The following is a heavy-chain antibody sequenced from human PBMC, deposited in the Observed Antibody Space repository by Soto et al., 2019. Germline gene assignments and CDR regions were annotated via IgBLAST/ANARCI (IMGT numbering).Heavy chain of an antibody. V-gene: IGHV1-18*04. CDR1: GYTVNLYG. CDR2: ISGYNGNA. Sequence: QVQLVQSAGEVRKPGASVKVSCKTSGYTVNLYGMTWLRQAPGQGLEWMGWISGYNGNATYAQKFKGRVVLTIDTSTTTAHMELGSLTSDAPAVYYCARILQTSRALGHWGQGTLVTVSS. CDR3: ARILQTSRALGH. D-gene: IGHD3-9*01. J-gene: IGHJ4*02.